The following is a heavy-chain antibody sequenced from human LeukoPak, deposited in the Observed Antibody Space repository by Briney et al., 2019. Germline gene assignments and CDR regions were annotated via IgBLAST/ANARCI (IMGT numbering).Heavy chain of an antibody. CDR1: GYTFTSYY. D-gene: IGHD6-13*01. CDR2: INPSGGST. Sequence: GASVKVSCKASGYTFTSYYMHWVRQAPGQGLEWMGIINPSGGSTSYAQKYQGRITMTRDMSTSTVYMELSSLRSEDTAVYYCAVLYSSSWDYMDVWGKGTTVTISS. J-gene: IGHJ6*03. V-gene: IGHV1-46*01. CDR3: AVLYSSSWDYMDV.